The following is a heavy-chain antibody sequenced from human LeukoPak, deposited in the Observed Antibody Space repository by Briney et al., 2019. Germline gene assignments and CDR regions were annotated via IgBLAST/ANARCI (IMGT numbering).Heavy chain of an antibody. CDR2: ISGYNGDT. CDR3: ARTPVGFNTVTPSDVRY. D-gene: IGHD4-17*01. J-gene: IGHJ4*02. V-gene: IGHV1-18*01. Sequence: ASVKVSCKASGYTFTSYAMNWVRQAPGQGLEWMGWISGYNGDTNYAQKFQGRVTMTTEKSTTTAYMELRSLRSDDTAMYYCARTPVGFNTVTPSDVRYWGQGTLVTVSS. CDR1: GYTFTSYA.